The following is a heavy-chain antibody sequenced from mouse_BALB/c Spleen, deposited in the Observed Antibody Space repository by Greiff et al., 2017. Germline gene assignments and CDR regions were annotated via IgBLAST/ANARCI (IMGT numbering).Heavy chain of an antibody. D-gene: IGHD2-14*01. V-gene: IGHV14-3*02. CDR1: GFNIKDTY. J-gene: IGHJ3*01. CDR3: ARRYDV. CDR2: IDPANGNT. Sequence: DVKLQESGAELVKSGASVKLSCTASGFNIKDTYMHWVKQRPEQGLEWIGRIDPANGNTKYDPKFQGKATITADTSSNTAYLQLSSLTSEDTAVYYCARRYDVWGQGTLVTVSA.